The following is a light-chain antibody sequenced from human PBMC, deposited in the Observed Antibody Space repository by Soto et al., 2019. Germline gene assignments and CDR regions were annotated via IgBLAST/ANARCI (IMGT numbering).Light chain of an antibody. J-gene: IGKJ4*01. Sequence: ETVMTQSPATLSVSPGETATLSCRASQSVNSRLAWYQQKPGQAPRLLIYGASTRATGIPASFSGSGSETEFTLTSGSLQSKDLAVYYCQQYNACPLTFGGGTKVELK. V-gene: IGKV3-15*01. CDR3: QQYNACPLT. CDR2: GAS. CDR1: QSVNSR.